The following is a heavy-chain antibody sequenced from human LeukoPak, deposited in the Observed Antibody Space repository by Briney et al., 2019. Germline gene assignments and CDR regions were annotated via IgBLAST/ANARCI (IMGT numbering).Heavy chain of an antibody. V-gene: IGHV1-2*02. CDR2: INPNSGGT. J-gene: IGHJ4*02. Sequence: GASVKVSCKTSGYTFTDYYIHWVRQAPGQGLEWVGWINPNSGGTDYAQKFQGRVTMTRDTSISTAYMELSSLRSDDTAVYYCAFWGQQLDDDPDDYWGQGTLVTVSS. D-gene: IGHD6-13*01. CDR3: AFWGQQLDDDPDDY. CDR1: GYTFTDYY.